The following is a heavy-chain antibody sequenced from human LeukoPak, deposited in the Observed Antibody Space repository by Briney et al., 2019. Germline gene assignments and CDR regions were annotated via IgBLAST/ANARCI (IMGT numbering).Heavy chain of an antibody. CDR1: GGTFSSYA. D-gene: IGHD6-13*01. CDR3: ARGPVEAAAGPRAGLPDRDYYYYYYMDV. Sequence: ASVKASCKASGGTFSSYAISWVRQAPGQRLEWIGGIIPIFGTANYAQKFQGRVTITADESTSTAHMELSSLRSEDTAVYYCARGPVEAAAGPRAGLPDRDYYYYYYMDVWGKGTTVTVSS. V-gene: IGHV1-69*13. CDR2: IIPIFGTA. J-gene: IGHJ6*03.